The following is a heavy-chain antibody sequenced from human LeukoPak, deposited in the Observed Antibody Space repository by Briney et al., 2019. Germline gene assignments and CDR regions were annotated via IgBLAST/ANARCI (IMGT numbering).Heavy chain of an antibody. V-gene: IGHV3-53*01. Sequence: PGGSLRLSCAASGFTASSNYMSWVRQAPGKGLEWVSVIYSGGSTYYADSAKGRLTISRDNSKNTLYLQMNSLRAEDTAVYYCARLVGSGWQSFYYYYMDVWGKGTTVTVSS. D-gene: IGHD6-19*01. CDR1: GFTASSNY. CDR2: IYSGGST. CDR3: ARLVGSGWQSFYYYYMDV. J-gene: IGHJ6*03.